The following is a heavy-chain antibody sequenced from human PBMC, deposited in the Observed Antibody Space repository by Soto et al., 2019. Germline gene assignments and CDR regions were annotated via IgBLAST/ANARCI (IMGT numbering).Heavy chain of an antibody. D-gene: IGHD2-21*02. J-gene: IGHJ6*03. CDR1: GFTFSSYW. CDR2: INSDGGST. CDR3: ARSYCSGYCYSNPNYYYYMDV. Sequence: EVQLVESGGGLVQPGGSLRLSCAASGFTFSSYWMHWVRQAPGKGLVWVSRINSDGGSTTYADSVKGGFTISRDNAKNTLYLQMNSLRAEDTAVYYCARSYCSGYCYSNPNYYYYMDVWGKGTTVTVSS. V-gene: IGHV3-74*01.